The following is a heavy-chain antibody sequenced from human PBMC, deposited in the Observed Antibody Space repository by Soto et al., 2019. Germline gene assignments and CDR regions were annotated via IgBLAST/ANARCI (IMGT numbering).Heavy chain of an antibody. CDR2: IYYSGST. V-gene: IGHV4-39*01. D-gene: IGHD2-15*01. CDR3: ARGSGAVVVVVAAHRWGDNWFDP. CDR1: GGSISSSSYY. J-gene: IGHJ5*02. Sequence: SETLSLTCTVSGGSISSSSYYWGWIRQPPGKGLEWIGSIYYSGSTYYNPSLKSRVTISVATSKNQFSLRLGSVTAADTAVYYCARGSGAVVVVVAAHRWGDNWFDPWGQGTLVTVSS.